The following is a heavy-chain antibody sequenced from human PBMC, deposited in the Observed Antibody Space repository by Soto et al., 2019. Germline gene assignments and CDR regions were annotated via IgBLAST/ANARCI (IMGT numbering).Heavy chain of an antibody. CDR3: AKDRRAGGNSAFYFDF. Sequence: PWGSLRLSCAASGFKFVNYAISCVRHSPLKWLEWVSLISATGGGTYYADSVKGRFTISRDNSHNTLYLQVHSLTAEDTAVYYCAKDRRAGGNSAFYFDFWGQGAQVTVSS. CDR2: ISATGGGT. J-gene: IGHJ4*02. CDR1: GFKFVNYA. D-gene: IGHD3-16*01. V-gene: IGHV3-23*01.